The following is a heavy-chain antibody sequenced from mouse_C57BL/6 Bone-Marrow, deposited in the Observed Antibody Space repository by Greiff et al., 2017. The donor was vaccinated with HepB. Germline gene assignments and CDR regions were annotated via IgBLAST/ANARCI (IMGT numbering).Heavy chain of an antibody. Sequence: VQLQQSGTVLARPGASVKMSCKTSGYTFTSYWMHWVKQRPGQGLEWIGAIYPGNSDTSYNQKFKGKAKLTAVTSASTAYMALSSLTDEDSAVYYCTRFGFVNYVLDYWGQGTTLTVSS. CDR1: GYTFTSYW. CDR2: IYPGNSDT. CDR3: TRFGFVNYVLDY. V-gene: IGHV1-5*01. J-gene: IGHJ2*01. D-gene: IGHD1-1*01.